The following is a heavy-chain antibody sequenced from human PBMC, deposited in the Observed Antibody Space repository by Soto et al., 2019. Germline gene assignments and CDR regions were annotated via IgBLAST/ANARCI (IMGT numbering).Heavy chain of an antibody. D-gene: IGHD6-19*01. CDR2: VFHTGTT. J-gene: IGHJ4*02. CDR3: ARSAGWYAVHS. CDR1: GAAVSSLYY. Sequence: QVQLQESGPGLVKPSGTLSLTCAVPGAAVSSLYYWCWVRQPPGKGLEWIGEVFHTGTTSYNPSLRSRVTISMDKSNNQFSLDLSSVTAAATAVYYCARSAGWYAVHSWGPGTPVIVSS. V-gene: IGHV4-4*02.